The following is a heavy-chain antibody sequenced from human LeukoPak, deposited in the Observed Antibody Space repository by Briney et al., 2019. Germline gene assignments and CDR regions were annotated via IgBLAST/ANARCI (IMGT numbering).Heavy chain of an antibody. CDR3: ARASYYYGSGTRVFDY. CDR1: GGSISSSSYY. Sequence: SETLSLTCTVSGGSISSSSYYWGWIRQPPGKGLEWIGSIYYSGSTYYNPSLKSRVTMSVDTSKNQFSLNLSSVTAADTAVYYCARASYYYGSGTRVFDYWGQGTLVTVSS. D-gene: IGHD3-10*01. J-gene: IGHJ4*02. CDR2: IYYSGST. V-gene: IGHV4-39*07.